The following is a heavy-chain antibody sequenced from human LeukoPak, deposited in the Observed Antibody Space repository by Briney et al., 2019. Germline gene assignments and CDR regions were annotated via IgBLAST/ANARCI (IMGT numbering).Heavy chain of an antibody. CDR2: INHSGST. Sequence: PSETLSLTCAVYGGSFSGYYWSWIRQPPGKGLEWIGEINHSGSTNYNPSLKSRVTISVDTSKNQFSLKLSSMTAADTAVYYCARVSPRRDDAFDIWGQGTMVTVSS. V-gene: IGHV4-34*01. D-gene: IGHD6-6*01. J-gene: IGHJ3*02. CDR3: ARVSPRRDDAFDI. CDR1: GGSFSGYY.